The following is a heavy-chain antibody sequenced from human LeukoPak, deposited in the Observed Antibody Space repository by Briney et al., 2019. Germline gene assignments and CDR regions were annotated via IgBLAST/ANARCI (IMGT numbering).Heavy chain of an antibody. CDR3: AKEEGWGVNVFDY. CDR2: IGNTGAAK. D-gene: IGHD3-10*01. J-gene: IGHJ4*02. Sequence: GGSLRLSCAASGFTFSSYWMGWVRQAPGKGLEWVAVIGNTGAAKYYADSVRGRFSISRDNSDNTVHLQMNSLSAEDTAVYYCAKEEGWGVNVFDYWGQGTLVTVSS. CDR1: GFTFSSYW. V-gene: IGHV3-30*18.